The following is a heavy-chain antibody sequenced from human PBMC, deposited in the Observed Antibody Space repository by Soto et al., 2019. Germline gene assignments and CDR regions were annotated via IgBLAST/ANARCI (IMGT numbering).Heavy chain of an antibody. Sequence: GGSLRLSCAASGFTFNSYWMSWVRQAPGKGLEWVANIKQDGSEKYYVDSVKGRFTVSRDNTKNSLYLQMNSLRAEDTAVYYCARDEAGSYYNRWGQGTLVTVSS. J-gene: IGHJ5*02. CDR1: GFTFNSYW. CDR3: ARDEAGSYYNR. D-gene: IGHD3-10*01. V-gene: IGHV3-7*01. CDR2: IKQDGSEK.